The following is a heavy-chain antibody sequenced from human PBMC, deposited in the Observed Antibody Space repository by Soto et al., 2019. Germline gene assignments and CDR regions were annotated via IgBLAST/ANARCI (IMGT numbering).Heavy chain of an antibody. CDR3: ARPEYSSSSYGMDV. J-gene: IGHJ6*02. D-gene: IGHD6-6*01. Sequence: GGSLRLSCAASGFTFSSYSMNWVRQAPGKGLEWVSHISSSSSTIYYADSVKGRFTISRDNAKNSLYLQMNSLRDEDTAVYYCARPEYSSSSYGMDVWGQGTTVTVSS. V-gene: IGHV3-48*02. CDR2: ISSSSSTI. CDR1: GFTFSSYS.